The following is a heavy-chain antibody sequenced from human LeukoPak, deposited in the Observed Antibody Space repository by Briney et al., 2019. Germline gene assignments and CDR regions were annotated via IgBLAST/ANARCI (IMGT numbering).Heavy chain of an antibody. CDR1: GGSISSYY. J-gene: IGHJ5*02. D-gene: IGHD3-10*01. CDR3: ARSSGPMVTVWFDP. CDR2: IYYSGSI. V-gene: IGHV4-59*01. Sequence: SETLSLTCTVSGGSISSYYWSWIRQPPGKGLEWVGYIYYSGSINYNPSLKSRVTISVDTSKNQFSLKLSSVTAADTAVYYCARSSGPMVTVWFDPWGQGTLVTVSS.